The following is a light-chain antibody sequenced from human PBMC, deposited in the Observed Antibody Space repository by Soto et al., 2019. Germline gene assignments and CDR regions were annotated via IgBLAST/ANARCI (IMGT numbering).Light chain of an antibody. J-gene: IGKJ1*01. CDR2: DES. CDR3: QQRSNWQT. V-gene: IGKV3-11*01. Sequence: IVLTHSPGTLTLSAGERATLSCRASQSVSRYYFAWYQQKPGQAPRLLIYDESNRATGIPARFSGSGSGTDFTLTISSLEPEDFAVYYCQQRSNWQTFGQGNKVDIK. CDR1: QSVSRY.